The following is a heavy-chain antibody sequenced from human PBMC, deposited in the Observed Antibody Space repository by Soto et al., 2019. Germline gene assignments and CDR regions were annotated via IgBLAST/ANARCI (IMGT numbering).Heavy chain of an antibody. CDR1: GGSISSSSYY. Sequence: QLQLQESGPGLVKPSETLSLTCTVSGGSISSSSYYWGWIRQPPGKGLEWIGSIYYSGSTYYNPSLKSRVTISVDTSKNQFSLKLSSVTAADTAVYYCASTVTLSPGGYFDYWGQGTLVTVSS. CDR3: ASTVTLSPGGYFDY. J-gene: IGHJ4*02. D-gene: IGHD4-17*01. CDR2: IYYSGST. V-gene: IGHV4-39*07.